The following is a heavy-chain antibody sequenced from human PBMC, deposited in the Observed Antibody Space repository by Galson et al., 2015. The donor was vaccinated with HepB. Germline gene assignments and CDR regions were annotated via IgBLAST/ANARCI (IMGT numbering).Heavy chain of an antibody. CDR3: AKDLSGSYYFYYMDV. J-gene: IGHJ6*03. CDR1: GFTFSSYA. D-gene: IGHD1-26*01. Sequence: SLRLSCAASGFTFSSYAMNWVRQAPGKGLEWVSSISGSGGTTHYADSVKGRFTISRDNSKNTLFLQMDSLRAEDTAVFYCAKDLSGSYYFYYMDVWGKGTTVTVSS. CDR2: ISGSGGTT. V-gene: IGHV3-23*01.